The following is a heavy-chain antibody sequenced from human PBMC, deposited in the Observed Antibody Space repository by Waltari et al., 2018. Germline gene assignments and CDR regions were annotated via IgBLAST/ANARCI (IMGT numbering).Heavy chain of an antibody. J-gene: IGHJ4*02. CDR2: ISYDGSNK. CDR3: ARGKEVWWWLGDY. D-gene: IGHD2-21*01. Sequence: QVQLVESGGGVVQPGRSLRLSCAASGFTFSSYAMHWLRQAPGKGLEWVAVISYDGSNKYYADSVKGRFTISRDNSKNTLYLQMNSLRAEDTAVYYCARGKEVWWWLGDYWGQGTLVTVSS. CDR1: GFTFSSYA. V-gene: IGHV3-30-3*01.